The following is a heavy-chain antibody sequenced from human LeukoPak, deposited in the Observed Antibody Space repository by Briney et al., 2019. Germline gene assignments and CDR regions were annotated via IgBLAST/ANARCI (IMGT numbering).Heavy chain of an antibody. CDR1: GYTFTSYG. J-gene: IGHJ4*02. D-gene: IGHD3-10*01. Sequence: ASVKVSCKASGYTFTSYGISWVRQAPGQGLEWMGWINSYHGNTNYAQKLQGRVTMTTDQSTSTAYKELRRPTSDDTAGYYCGRGYYGAGVRRCWVRATLVSDPS. CDR2: INSYHGNT. V-gene: IGHV1-18*04. CDR3: GRGYYGAGVRRC.